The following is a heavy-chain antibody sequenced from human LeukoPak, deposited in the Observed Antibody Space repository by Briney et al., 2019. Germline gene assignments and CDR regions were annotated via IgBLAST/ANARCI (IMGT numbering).Heavy chain of an antibody. D-gene: IGHD3-22*01. V-gene: IGHV1-18*01. CDR3: ARDFSPRYDSSGYDGNY. Sequence: GASVKVSCKASGGTFSSYAISWVRQAPGQGLEWMGWISAYNGNTYYAQKLQGRVTMTTDTSTSTAYMELKSLRSDDTAVYYCARDFSPRYDSSGYDGNYWGQGTLVTVSS. J-gene: IGHJ4*02. CDR2: ISAYNGNT. CDR1: GGTFSSYA.